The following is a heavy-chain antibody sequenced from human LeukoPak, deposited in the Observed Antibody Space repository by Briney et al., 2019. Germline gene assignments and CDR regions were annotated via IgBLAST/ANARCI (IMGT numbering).Heavy chain of an antibody. V-gene: IGHV4-34*01. D-gene: IGHD2-15*01. CDR3: ARAEGYCSGGSCFRFDP. CDR1: GGSFSGYY. CDR2: INHSGST. J-gene: IGHJ5*02. Sequence: PSETLSLTCAVYGGSFSGYYWSWIRQPPGKGLEWIGEINHSGSTNYNPSLKSRVTISVDTSKNQFSLKLSSVTAADTAVYYCARAEGYCSGGSCFRFDPWGQGTLVTVSS.